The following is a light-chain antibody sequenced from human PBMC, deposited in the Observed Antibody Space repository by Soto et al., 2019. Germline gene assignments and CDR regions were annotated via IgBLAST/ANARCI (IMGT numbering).Light chain of an antibody. Sequence: IQLTQSPSSLSASIGDRVTITCRASQSLNRWLAWYQQKPGKAPKLLIYDASSLQSGVPSRFSGSGSDTEFTLTISSLQPEDFATYYCQQLNNYPLTFGGGTKVDIK. CDR1: QSLNRW. CDR2: DAS. V-gene: IGKV1-5*01. J-gene: IGKJ4*01. CDR3: QQLNNYPLT.